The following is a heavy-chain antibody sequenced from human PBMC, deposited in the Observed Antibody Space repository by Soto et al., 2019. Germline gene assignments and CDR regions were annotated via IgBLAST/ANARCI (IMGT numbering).Heavy chain of an antibody. CDR2: INPNSGAT. V-gene: IGHV1-2*04. Sequence: QVQLVQSGAEVKKPGASVKVSCKASGYTFTAYYIHWVRQAPGQGLEWVGWINPNSGATHYAQKLQGWVTMTRDPSISTAYMELSRLRSDDTALYYCARAVVTTTPNFDYWGQGTLVTVSS. CDR1: GYTFTAYY. D-gene: IGHD4-17*01. J-gene: IGHJ4*02. CDR3: ARAVVTTTPNFDY.